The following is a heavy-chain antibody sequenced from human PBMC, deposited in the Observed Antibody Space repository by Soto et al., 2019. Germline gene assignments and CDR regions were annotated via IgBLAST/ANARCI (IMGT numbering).Heavy chain of an antibody. CDR1: GYDFNNYW. CDR3: ARGSPFYYYYYLDV. CDR2: IYPGDSET. J-gene: IGHJ6*03. V-gene: IGHV5-51*01. Sequence: PGESLKISCKGSGYDFNNYWIAWGRQMPGKGLEWMGIIYPGDSETRYSPSFQGQVTISGDKSISTAYLQWSSLKASDTAMYYCARGSPFYYYYYLDVWGKGTTVTVSS.